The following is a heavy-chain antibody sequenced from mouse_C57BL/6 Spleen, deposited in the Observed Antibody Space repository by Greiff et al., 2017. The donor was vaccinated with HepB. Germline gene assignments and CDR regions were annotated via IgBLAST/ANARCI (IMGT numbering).Heavy chain of an antibody. J-gene: IGHJ1*03. V-gene: IGHV1-64*01. Sequence: VQLQQPGAELVKPGASVKLSCKASGYTFTSYWMHWVKQRPGQGLEWIGMIHPNSGSTNYNEKFKSKATLTVDKSSSTAYMQLSSLTSEDSAVYYCARSRDYGSSGWYFDVWGTGTTVTVSS. CDR1: GYTFTSYW. CDR2: IHPNSGST. CDR3: ARSRDYGSSGWYFDV. D-gene: IGHD1-1*01.